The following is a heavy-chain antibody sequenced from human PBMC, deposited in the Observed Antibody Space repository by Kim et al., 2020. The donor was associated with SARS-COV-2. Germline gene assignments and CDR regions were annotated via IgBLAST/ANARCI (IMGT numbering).Heavy chain of an antibody. J-gene: IGHJ4*02. CDR3: ARGLRGRGTVD. D-gene: IGHD3-10*01. CDR1: GGSVSGDY. CDR2: MNHSGSN. Sequence: SETLSLTCAVYGGSVSGDYWCWIRQPPGKGLELMWEMNHSGSNNYNPSLKSRVTISVDTSKNQFSLKLSSVAAADTAGLYCARGLRGRGTVDWGQGTLVTVSS. V-gene: IGHV4-34*01.